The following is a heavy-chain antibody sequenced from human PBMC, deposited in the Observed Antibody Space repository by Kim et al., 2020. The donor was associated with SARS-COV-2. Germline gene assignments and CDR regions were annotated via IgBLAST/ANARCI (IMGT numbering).Heavy chain of an antibody. Sequence: GESLKISCKGSGYSFTSYWISWVRQRPGKGLEWRGRIEPSDSYTNYSPSFQGHVTISADKSISPADLQWSSLKASDTAMYYCAGAFRGQRRNWLDPWGQ. CDR1: GYSFTSYW. CDR2: IEPSDSYT. CDR3: AGAFRGQRRNWLDP. V-gene: IGHV5-10-1*01. D-gene: IGHD3-10*01. J-gene: IGHJ5*02.